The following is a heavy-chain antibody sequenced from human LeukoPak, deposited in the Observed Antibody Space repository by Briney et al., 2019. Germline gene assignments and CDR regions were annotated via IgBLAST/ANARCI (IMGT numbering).Heavy chain of an antibody. Sequence: KPSETLSLTCAVYGGSLSGYYWSWIRQPPGKGLEWSGEINHRGSTNYNPSLKSRVTISVDTSKDQFSLKLSSVTAADTAVYYCARALPSLYDSVWGSYRLTWFDPWGQGTLVTVSS. D-gene: IGHD3-16*02. CDR2: INHRGST. CDR3: ARALPSLYDSVWGSYRLTWFDP. CDR1: GGSLSGYY. J-gene: IGHJ5*02. V-gene: IGHV4-34*01.